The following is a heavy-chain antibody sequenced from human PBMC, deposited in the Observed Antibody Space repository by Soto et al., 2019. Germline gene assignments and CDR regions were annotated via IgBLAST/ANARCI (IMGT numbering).Heavy chain of an antibody. D-gene: IGHD3-22*01. Sequence: EVQLVESGGGLVQPGGSLRLSCAASGFTFSSYWMSWVRQAPGKGLEWVANIKQDGSEKYYVDSVKGRFTISRDNAKNSWYLKRTSLRAENPVVYYCAGARADYSVSSGYPLGYWGQGTLVTVSS. CDR2: IKQDGSEK. CDR3: AGARADYSVSSGYPLGY. CDR1: GFTFSSYW. V-gene: IGHV3-7*04. J-gene: IGHJ4*02.